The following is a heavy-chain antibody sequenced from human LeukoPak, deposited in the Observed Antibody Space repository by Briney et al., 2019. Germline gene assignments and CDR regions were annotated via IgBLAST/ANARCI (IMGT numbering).Heavy chain of an antibody. D-gene: IGHD2-2*01. CDR2: IYHSGST. Sequence: SETLSLTCTVSGGSISSYYWSWVRQPPGKGLEWIGEIYHSGSTYYNPSLKSRVTVSVDTTKNQFSLKLSSVTAADTAVYYCARIRVVPAIVVVPAASASPYYYYMDVWGKGTTVTVSS. CDR3: ARIRVVPAIVVVPAASASPYYYYMDV. CDR1: GGSISSYY. J-gene: IGHJ6*03. V-gene: IGHV4-59*12.